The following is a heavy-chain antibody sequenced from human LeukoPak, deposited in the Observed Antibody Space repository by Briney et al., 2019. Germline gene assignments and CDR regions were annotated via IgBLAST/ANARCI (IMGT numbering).Heavy chain of an antibody. Sequence: SETLSLTCTVSGGSISSYYWSWIRQPPGKGLEWIGYIYYSESTNYNPSLKSRVPISVDPSKNQYSLKLSSVTAADTAVYYCARADGYCSGGSCYSAAYYYMDVWGKGTTVTVSS. CDR3: ARADGYCSGGSCYSAAYYYMDV. CDR2: IYYSEST. D-gene: IGHD2-15*01. V-gene: IGHV4-59*01. J-gene: IGHJ6*03. CDR1: GGSISSYY.